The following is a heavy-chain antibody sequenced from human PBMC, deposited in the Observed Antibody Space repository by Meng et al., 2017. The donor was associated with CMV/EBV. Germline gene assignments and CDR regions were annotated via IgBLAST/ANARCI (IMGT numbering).Heavy chain of an antibody. CDR3: AKDQGLRVPGYYYYGMDV. J-gene: IGHJ6*02. CDR1: TFSSYG. V-gene: IGHV3-30*18. Sequence: TFSSYGMHWVRQAPGKGLEWVAVISYDGSNKYYADSVKGRFTISRDNSKNTLYLQMNSLRAEDTAVYYCAKDQGLRVPGYYYYGMDVWGQGTTVTVSS. CDR2: ISYDGSNK. D-gene: IGHD3-10*01.